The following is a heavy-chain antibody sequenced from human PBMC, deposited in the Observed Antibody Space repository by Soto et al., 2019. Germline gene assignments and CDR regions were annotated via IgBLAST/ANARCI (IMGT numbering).Heavy chain of an antibody. D-gene: IGHD4-17*01. V-gene: IGHV3-15*07. Sequence: GGSLRLSCAASGFTFSNAWMNWVRQAPGKGLEWVGRIKSKTDGGTTDYAAPVKGRFTISRDDSKNTLYLQMNSLKTEDTAVYYCTTDRIFTVASTYYYGMDVWGQGTTVTVSS. J-gene: IGHJ6*02. CDR3: TTDRIFTVASTYYYGMDV. CDR1: GFTFSNAW. CDR2: IKSKTDGGTT.